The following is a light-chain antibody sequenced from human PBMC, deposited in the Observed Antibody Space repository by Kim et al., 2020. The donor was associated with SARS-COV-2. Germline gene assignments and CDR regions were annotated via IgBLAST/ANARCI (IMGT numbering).Light chain of an antibody. CDR3: QVWDSSSDHRV. J-gene: IGLJ3*02. V-gene: IGLV3-21*04. CDR1: NIVSKS. Sequence: AAGQTSRITCGGNNIVSKSVHWYQQKPGQAPVLIINYDSDRPSGIPERFSGSNSENTATLTISRVEAGDEADYYCQVWDSSSDHRVFGGGTQLTVL. CDR2: YDS.